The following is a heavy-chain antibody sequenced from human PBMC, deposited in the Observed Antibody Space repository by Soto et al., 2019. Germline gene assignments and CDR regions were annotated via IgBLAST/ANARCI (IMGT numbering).Heavy chain of an antibody. Sequence: ETLSLTCTVSGGSISSYYWSWIRQPPGKGLEWIGYIYYSGSTNYNPSLKSRVTISVDTSKNQFSLKLSSVTAADTAVYYCASQGYYYDSSGYPSGPGNFDYWGQGTLVTVSS. V-gene: IGHV4-59*08. CDR2: IYYSGST. CDR3: ASQGYYYDSSGYPSGPGNFDY. CDR1: GGSISSYY. D-gene: IGHD3-22*01. J-gene: IGHJ4*02.